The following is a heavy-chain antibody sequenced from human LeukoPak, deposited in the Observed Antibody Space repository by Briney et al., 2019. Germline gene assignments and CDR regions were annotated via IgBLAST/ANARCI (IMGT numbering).Heavy chain of an antibody. CDR1: GGTFSSYA. CDR2: INPIFGTA. D-gene: IGHD4-17*01. J-gene: IGHJ4*02. Sequence: SVKVSCKASGGTFSSYAISWVRQAPGQGLEWMGGINPIFGTANYAQKFQGRVTITADESTSTAYMELSSLRSEDTAVYYCATRSGDYGDYGDVYWGQGTLVTVSS. CDR3: ATRSGDYGDYGDVY. V-gene: IGHV1-69*01.